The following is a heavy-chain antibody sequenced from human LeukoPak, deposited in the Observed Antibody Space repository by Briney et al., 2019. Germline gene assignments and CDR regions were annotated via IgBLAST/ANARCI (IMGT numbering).Heavy chain of an antibody. Sequence: GGSLRLSCAASGFTFSSYAMSWVRQAPGKGLEWVSAISGSGGSTYYADSVKGRFTISRDNSKNTLYLQMNSLRAEDTAVYYCAKDFFGIAAAGTPPRHFDYWGQGTLVTVSS. CDR1: GFTFSSYA. J-gene: IGHJ4*02. V-gene: IGHV3-23*01. CDR3: AKDFFGIAAAGTPPRHFDY. D-gene: IGHD6-13*01. CDR2: ISGSGGST.